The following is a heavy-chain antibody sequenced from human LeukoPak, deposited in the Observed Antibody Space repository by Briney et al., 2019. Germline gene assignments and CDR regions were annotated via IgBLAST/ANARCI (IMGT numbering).Heavy chain of an antibody. Sequence: GALRLSCAASGYIFIDWYIDWVRQVPGKGLEWVGRVRNKANGQTTEYAASVKGRFTISRDDSKNSAYLQMNSLKTEDTAVYYCARSNSNGNQVFDYWGQGTTATVSS. J-gene: IGHJ4*02. CDR1: GYIFIDWY. D-gene: IGHD4-11*01. CDR3: ARSNSNGNQVFDY. CDR2: VRNKANGQTT. V-gene: IGHV3-72*01.